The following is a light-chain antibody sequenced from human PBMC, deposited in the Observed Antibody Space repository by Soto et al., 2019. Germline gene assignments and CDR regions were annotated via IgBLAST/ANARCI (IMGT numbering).Light chain of an antibody. CDR1: QSVSNTY. J-gene: IGKJ2*01. Sequence: EIVLTQSPGTLSLSPGESATLSCRASQSVSNTYLAWYQQNPGQAPRLLIYDLSRRTTCIPDRFSASGSGPDFTLTISRLEHEDFAVYYCQQYGSPPLTFGQGTKLEI. V-gene: IGKV3-20*01. CDR3: QQYGSPPLT. CDR2: DLS.